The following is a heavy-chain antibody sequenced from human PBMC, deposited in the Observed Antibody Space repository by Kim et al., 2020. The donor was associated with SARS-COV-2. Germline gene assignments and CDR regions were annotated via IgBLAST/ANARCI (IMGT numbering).Heavy chain of an antibody. J-gene: IGHJ4*02. CDR3: SRWQQLGY. V-gene: IGHV3-23*01. Sequence: GGPLRLSCAASGFTFSSSVMSWVRQAPGKGLECVSAIGPSGDGTYYADSVKGRFIVSRDNSKNTLYLQMNSLRADDTAVYYCSRWQQLGYWGQGTLVTVSS. D-gene: IGHD6-13*01. CDR1: GFTFSSSV. CDR2: IGPSGDGT.